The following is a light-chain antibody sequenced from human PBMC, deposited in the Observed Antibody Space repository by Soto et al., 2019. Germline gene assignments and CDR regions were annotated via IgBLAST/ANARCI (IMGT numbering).Light chain of an antibody. CDR2: AAS. Sequence: DIQMTQSPSTLSASVGDRVTITCRASQSISSYLNWYQQKPGKAPKLLIYAASSLQSGVPSRFSGSGSGTDFTLTISSLQPDDFATYYCQQYNPSSRTFGQGTKVDI. CDR1: QSISSY. CDR3: QQYNPSSRT. J-gene: IGKJ1*01. V-gene: IGKV1-39*01.